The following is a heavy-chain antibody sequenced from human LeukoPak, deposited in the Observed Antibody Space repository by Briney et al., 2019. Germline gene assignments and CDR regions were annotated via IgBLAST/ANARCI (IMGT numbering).Heavy chain of an antibody. D-gene: IGHD2-8*01. CDR1: RCTFISYD. CDR2: MNPDSGNT. J-gene: IGHJ4*02. Sequence: GASVTVSCKPARCTFISYDINWVRQAPGQGLEWMGWMNPDSGNTGCAQKFQGRVTMTRNPSINTAYMELGGLTSDDTAIYFCTRGSHRGYCTTSDCYTVDFWGQGTLVSVSS. V-gene: IGHV1-8*01. CDR3: TRGSHRGYCTTSDCYTVDF.